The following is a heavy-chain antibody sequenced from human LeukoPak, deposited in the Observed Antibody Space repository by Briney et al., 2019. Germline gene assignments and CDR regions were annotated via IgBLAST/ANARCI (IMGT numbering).Heavy chain of an antibody. CDR1: GGTFSSYA. CDR3: ASSGRGYSYGFYAFDI. CDR2: IIPILGIA. D-gene: IGHD5-18*01. Sequence: SVKVSCKASGGTFSSYAISWVRQAPGQGLEWMVRIIPILGIANYAQKFQGRVTITADKSTSTAYMELSSLRSEDTAVYYCASSGRGYSYGFYAFDIWGQGTMVTVSS. J-gene: IGHJ3*02. V-gene: IGHV1-69*04.